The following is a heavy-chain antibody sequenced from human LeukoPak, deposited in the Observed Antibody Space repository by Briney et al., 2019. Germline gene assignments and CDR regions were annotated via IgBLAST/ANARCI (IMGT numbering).Heavy chain of an antibody. CDR3: ARVIKNYYYGMDV. D-gene: IGHD3-16*02. J-gene: IGHJ6*02. CDR2: INHSGST. Sequence: SETLSLTCAVYGGSFSGYYWSWIRQPPGKGLEWIGEINHSGSTNYNPSLKSRVTISVDTSKNQFSLELSSVTAADTAVYYCARVIKNYYYGMDVWGQGTTVTVSS. CDR1: GGSFSGYY. V-gene: IGHV4-34*01.